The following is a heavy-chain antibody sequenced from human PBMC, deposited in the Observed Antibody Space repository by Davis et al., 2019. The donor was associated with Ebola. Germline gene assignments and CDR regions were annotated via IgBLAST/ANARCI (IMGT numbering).Heavy chain of an antibody. Sequence: GGSLRLSCAASGFTFSSYAMHWVRQAPGKGLEWVAVISYDGSNKYYADSVKGRFTISRDNSKNTLYLQMNSLRAEDTAVYYCAREQVQSHLEWLSGWFDPWGQGTLVTVSS. D-gene: IGHD3-3*01. CDR2: ISYDGSNK. V-gene: IGHV3-30-3*01. CDR1: GFTFSSYA. J-gene: IGHJ5*02. CDR3: AREQVQSHLEWLSGWFDP.